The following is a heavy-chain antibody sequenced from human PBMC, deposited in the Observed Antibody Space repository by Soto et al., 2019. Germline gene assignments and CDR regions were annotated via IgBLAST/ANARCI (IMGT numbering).Heavy chain of an antibody. CDR1: GYTFTGYY. D-gene: IGHD2-15*01. J-gene: IGHJ6*02. CDR2: INPNSGGT. Sequence: ASVKVSCKASGYTFTGYYMHWVRQAPGQGLEWMGWINPNSGGTNYAQRFQGRVTMTRDTSTSTVYMELSSLRSEDTAVYYCARGSVVVVVAATVGPYYYGMDVWGQGTTVTVSS. V-gene: IGHV1-2*02. CDR3: ARGSVVVVVAATVGPYYYGMDV.